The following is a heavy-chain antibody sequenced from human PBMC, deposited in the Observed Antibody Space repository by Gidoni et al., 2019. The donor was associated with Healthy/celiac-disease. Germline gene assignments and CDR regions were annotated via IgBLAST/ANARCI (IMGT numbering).Heavy chain of an antibody. CDR3: ARLWSSGWTGYDAFDI. V-gene: IGHV1-46*03. CDR2: INPSGGST. Sequence: QVQLVQSGAEVKKPGASVKVSCKASGYTFTSYYMHWVRQAPGQGLEWMGIINPSGGSTSYAQKFQGRVTMTRDTSTSTVYMELSSLRSEDTAVYYCARLWSSGWTGYDAFDIWGQGTMVTVSS. D-gene: IGHD6-19*01. J-gene: IGHJ3*02. CDR1: GYTFTSYY.